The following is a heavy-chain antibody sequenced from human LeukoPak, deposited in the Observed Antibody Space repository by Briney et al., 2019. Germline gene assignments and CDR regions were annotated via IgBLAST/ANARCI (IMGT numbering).Heavy chain of an antibody. CDR2: IKQDGSEK. CDR3: ARAGGTYYGIAFDI. CDR1: GFTSSNAW. D-gene: IGHD1-26*01. Sequence: PGGSLRLSCAASGFTSSNAWMNWVRQAPGKGLEWVANIKQDGSEKYYVDSVKGRFTISRDNAKNSPYLQMNSLRAEDTAVYYCARAGGTYYGIAFDIWGQGTMVTVSS. V-gene: IGHV3-7*01. J-gene: IGHJ3*02.